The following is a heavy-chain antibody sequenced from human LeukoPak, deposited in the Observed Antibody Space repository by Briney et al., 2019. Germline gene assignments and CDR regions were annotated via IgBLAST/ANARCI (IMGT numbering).Heavy chain of an antibody. CDR3: ARRTTVTTSDRGMDV. CDR2: IYYSGST. J-gene: IGHJ6*02. D-gene: IGHD4-17*01. V-gene: IGHV4-59*08. CDR1: GVSISKQH. Sequence: PSETLALIRTVSGVSISKQHWSWIRQPPRKGLEWVGYIYYSGSTNYNPSLKSRVTISVDPSKHQFSLKLGSVTAADTAVYYCARRTTVTTSDRGMDVWGQGTTVTVSS.